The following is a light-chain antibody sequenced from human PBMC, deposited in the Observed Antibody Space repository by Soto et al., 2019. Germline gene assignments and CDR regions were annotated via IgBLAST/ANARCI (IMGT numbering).Light chain of an antibody. CDR1: QGIGTW. CDR2: GAT. V-gene: IGKV1D-12*01. Sequence: DVQVTQSPSFVSASVGDRVTITCRASQGIGTWLAWYQQKPGKAPSLLIYGATDLQSGVPSRFSVSGLGTHFSLTIFSLQPEDFATYYCQQTNSFPITFGQGTRLEI. J-gene: IGKJ5*01. CDR3: QQTNSFPIT.